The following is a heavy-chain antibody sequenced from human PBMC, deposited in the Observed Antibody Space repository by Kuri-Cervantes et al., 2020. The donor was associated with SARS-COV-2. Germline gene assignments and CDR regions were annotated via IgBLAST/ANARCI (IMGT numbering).Heavy chain of an antibody. J-gene: IGHJ3*02. CDR2: IYHSGST. D-gene: IGHD3-10*01. Sequence: SQTLSLTCAVSGYSISSGYYWGWIRQPPGKGLEWIGSIYHSGSTYYNPSLKSRVTISVDTSKNQFSLKLSSVTAADTAVYYCARVPSTGFGELLSASDIWGQGTMVTVSS. V-gene: IGHV4-38-2*01. CDR3: ARVPSTGFGELLSASDI. CDR1: GYSISSGYY.